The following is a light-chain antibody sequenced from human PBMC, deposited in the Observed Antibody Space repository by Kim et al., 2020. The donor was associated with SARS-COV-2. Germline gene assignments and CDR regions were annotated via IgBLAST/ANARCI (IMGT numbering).Light chain of an antibody. CDR3: AAWDDSLSSYV. CDR1: SSNIGSNY. V-gene: IGLV1-47*01. CDR2: RND. Sequence: GQRVTISCSGGSSNIGSNYVYWYQQLPGMAPKLFIYRNDQRPSGVPDRISGSKSDTSASLAISGLRSEDEAEYYCAAWDDSLSSYVFGTGTKVTVL. J-gene: IGLJ1*01.